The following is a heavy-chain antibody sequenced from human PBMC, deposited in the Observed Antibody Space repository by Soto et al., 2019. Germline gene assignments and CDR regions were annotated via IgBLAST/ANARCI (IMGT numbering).Heavy chain of an antibody. CDR3: ERLRSAPFYPPGYFDY. Sequence: SETLSLTCTVSGGSISSGGYYWSWIRQHPGKGLEWIGYICYSGSTYYNPSLKSRVTISVDTSKNQFSLKLSSVTAADTAVYYRERLRSAPFYPPGYFDYSGPATLLTVSS. CDR1: GGSISSGGYY. J-gene: IGHJ4*02. CDR2: ICYSGST. V-gene: IGHV4-31*03.